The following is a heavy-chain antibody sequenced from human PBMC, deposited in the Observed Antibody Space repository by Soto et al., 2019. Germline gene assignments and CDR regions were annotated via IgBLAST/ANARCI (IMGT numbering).Heavy chain of an antibody. D-gene: IGHD2-2*01. Sequence: QVQLVQSGAEVKKPGSSLKVSCKASGGTFTTYAFSWVRQAPGQGPEWMGGIIPIFGTPDYAQKVQGRVMITADESTRKVSMELNSLRSDDTAVYYCARERSVGYCITTTCPKPVYYYAMDVWGQGTTVTVSS. CDR1: GGTFTTYA. V-gene: IGHV1-69*12. CDR3: ARERSVGYCITTTCPKPVYYYAMDV. CDR2: IIPIFGTP. J-gene: IGHJ6*02.